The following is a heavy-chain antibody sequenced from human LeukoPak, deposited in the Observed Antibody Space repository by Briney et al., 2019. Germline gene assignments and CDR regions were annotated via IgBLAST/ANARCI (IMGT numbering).Heavy chain of an antibody. J-gene: IGHJ4*02. V-gene: IGHV3-21*01. CDR3: ASFRDYNTCN. CDR2: ISSRSSYI. Sequence: GGSLRLSCAASGFTFRGYSMDWVRQAPGKGLEWVSFISSRSSYIYYADSVKGRFTISRDNANNSLYLHMNSLRAEDTAVYYCASFRDYNTCNWGRGTLVTVSS. CDR1: GFTFRGYS. D-gene: IGHD4-11*01.